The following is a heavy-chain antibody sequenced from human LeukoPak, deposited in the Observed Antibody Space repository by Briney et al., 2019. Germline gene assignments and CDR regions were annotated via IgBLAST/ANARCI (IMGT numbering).Heavy chain of an antibody. CDR2: INPNSGGT. Sequence: ASVKVSFKASGYSFNYYYIHWARQAPGQGLEWMGWINPNSGGTNYAQTFQGRVTMTRDTSSSTAYMELSRLRSDDTAVYFCAREVTGTTNAFDIWGQGTMVTVSS. CDR1: GYSFNYYY. CDR3: AREVTGTTNAFDI. D-gene: IGHD1-20*01. V-gene: IGHV1-2*02. J-gene: IGHJ3*02.